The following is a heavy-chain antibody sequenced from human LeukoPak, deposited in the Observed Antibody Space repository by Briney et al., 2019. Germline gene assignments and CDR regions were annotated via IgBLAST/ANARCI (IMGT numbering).Heavy chain of an antibody. CDR3: ARAHTYYYGSGSLDFDY. D-gene: IGHD3-10*01. J-gene: IGHJ4*02. CDR1: GYTFTGYY. V-gene: IGHV1-2*04. Sequence: ASVKVSCKASGYTFTGYYMRWVRQAPGQGLEWMGWINPNSGGTNYAQKFQGWVTMTRDTSISTAYMELSRLRSDDTAVYYCARAHTYYYGSGSLDFDYWGQGTLVTVSS. CDR2: INPNSGGT.